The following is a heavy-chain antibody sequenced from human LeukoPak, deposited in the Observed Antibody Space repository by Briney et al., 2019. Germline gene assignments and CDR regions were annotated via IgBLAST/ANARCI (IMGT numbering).Heavy chain of an antibody. CDR2: INHSGST. D-gene: IGHD1-20*01. V-gene: IGHV4-34*01. J-gene: IGHJ5*02. CDR3: ARGDNWNDRGWFDP. Sequence: SETLSLTCAVYGGSFSGYYWSWIRQPPGKGLERIGEINHSGSTNYNPSLKSRVTISVDTSKNQFSLKLSSVTAADTAVYYCARGDNWNDRGWFDPWGQGTLVTVSS. CDR1: GGSFSGYY.